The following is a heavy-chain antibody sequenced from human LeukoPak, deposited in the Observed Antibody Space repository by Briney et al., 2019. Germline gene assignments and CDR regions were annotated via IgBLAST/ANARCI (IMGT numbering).Heavy chain of an antibody. CDR1: GFTFSSYA. CDR2: ISGSGGST. Sequence: PGGSLRLSCAASGFTFSSYAMSWVRQAPGKGLEWVSAISGSGGSTYYADSVKGRFTISRDNSKNTLYLQMNSLRAEDTAVYYRAATTPLSYYFDYWGQGTLVTVSS. J-gene: IGHJ4*02. V-gene: IGHV3-23*01. D-gene: IGHD1-14*01. CDR3: AATTPLSYYFDY.